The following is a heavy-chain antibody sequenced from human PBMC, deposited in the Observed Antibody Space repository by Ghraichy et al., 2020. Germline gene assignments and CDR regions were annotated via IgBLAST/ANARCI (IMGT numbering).Heavy chain of an antibody. V-gene: IGHV3-30*04. CDR3: ARDGREITVGYYYYMDV. J-gene: IGHJ6*03. D-gene: IGHD1-26*01. Sequence: GESLNISCAASGFTFSSYAMHWVRQAPGKGLEWVAVISYDGSNKYYADSVKGRFTISRDNSKNTLYLQMNSLRAEDTAVYYCARDGREITVGYYYYMDVWGKGTTVTVSS. CDR1: GFTFSSYA. CDR2: ISYDGSNK.